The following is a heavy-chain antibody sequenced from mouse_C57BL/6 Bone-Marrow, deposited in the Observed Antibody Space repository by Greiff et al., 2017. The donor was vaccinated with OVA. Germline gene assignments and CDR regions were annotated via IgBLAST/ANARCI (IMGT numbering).Heavy chain of an antibody. CDR1: GYTFTSYW. CDR2: IDPNSGGT. V-gene: IGHV1-72*01. J-gene: IGHJ2*01. D-gene: IGHD1-1*01. CDR3: ARSGSITTVVATKGYYFDY. Sequence: QVQLQQPGAELVKPGASVKLSCKASGYTFTSYWMHWVKQRPGRGLEWIGRIDPNSGGTKYNEKFKSKATLTVDKPSSTAYMQLSSLTSEDSAVYYCARSGSITTVVATKGYYFDYWGQGTTLTVSS.